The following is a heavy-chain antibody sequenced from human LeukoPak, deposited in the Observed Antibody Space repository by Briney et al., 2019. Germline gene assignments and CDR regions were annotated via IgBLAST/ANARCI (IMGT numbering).Heavy chain of an antibody. CDR2: IYYSGST. J-gene: IGHJ5*02. V-gene: IGHV4-59*01. Sequence: SETLSLTCTVSGGSISSYYWSWIRQPPGKGLEWIGYIYYSGSTNYNPSLRSRVTISVDTSKNQFSLKLSSVTAADTAVYYCARDLSIAAAGIWFDPWGQGTLVTVSS. D-gene: IGHD6-13*01. CDR3: ARDLSIAAAGIWFDP. CDR1: GGSISSYY.